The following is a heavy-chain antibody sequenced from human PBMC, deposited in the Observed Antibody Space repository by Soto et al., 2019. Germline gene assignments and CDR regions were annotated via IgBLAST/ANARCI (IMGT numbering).Heavy chain of an antibody. J-gene: IGHJ4*02. Sequence: PGGSLRLSCAATGFIFNRFGMHWVRQVPGKGLEWVAVISYDGNNKYSADSVKGRFTISRDTSKNTLYLQMNSLRAEDTAVYYCAKVPGAGYYYYFEYWGQGTLVTVSS. D-gene: IGHD3-22*01. CDR1: GFIFNRFG. CDR2: ISYDGNNK. CDR3: AKVPGAGYYYYFEY. V-gene: IGHV3-30*18.